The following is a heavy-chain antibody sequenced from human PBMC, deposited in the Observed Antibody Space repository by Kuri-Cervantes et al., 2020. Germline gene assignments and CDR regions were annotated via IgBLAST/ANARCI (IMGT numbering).Heavy chain of an antibody. Sequence: SVKVSCKASGYTFTSYGISWVRQAPGQGLEWMGGIIPIFGTANYAQKFQGRVSITADKSTSTAYMELSSLRSEDTDVYYCASGPTILAIDYWGQGTLVTVSS. CDR1: GYTFTSYG. V-gene: IGHV1-69*06. J-gene: IGHJ4*02. D-gene: IGHD3-3*01. CDR3: ASGPTILAIDY. CDR2: IIPIFGTA.